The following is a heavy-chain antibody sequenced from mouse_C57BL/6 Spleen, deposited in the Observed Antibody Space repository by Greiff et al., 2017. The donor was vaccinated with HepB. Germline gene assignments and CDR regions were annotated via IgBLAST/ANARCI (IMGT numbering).Heavy chain of an antibody. CDR1: GYSITSGYD. CDR2: ISYSGST. CDR3: AREDYGSRYFDV. Sequence: EVQGVESGPGMVKPSQSLSLTCTVTGYSITSGYDWHWIRHFPGNKLEWMGYISYSGSTNYNPSLKSRISITHDASKNHFFLKLNSVTTEDTATYYCAREDYGSRYFDVWGTGTTVTVSS. D-gene: IGHD1-1*01. V-gene: IGHV3-1*01. J-gene: IGHJ1*03.